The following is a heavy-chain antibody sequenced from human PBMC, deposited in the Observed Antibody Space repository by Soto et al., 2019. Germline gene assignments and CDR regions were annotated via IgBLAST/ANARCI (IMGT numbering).Heavy chain of an antibody. Sequence: PSETLSLTCTVSGGSISSYYWSWIRQPPGKGLEWIGYIYYSGSTNYNPSLKSRVTISVDTSKNQFSLKLSSVTAADTAVYYCARATAAAGALDPWGQGTLVTVYS. D-gene: IGHD6-13*01. CDR3: ARATAAAGALDP. J-gene: IGHJ5*02. CDR1: GGSISSYY. CDR2: IYYSGST. V-gene: IGHV4-59*01.